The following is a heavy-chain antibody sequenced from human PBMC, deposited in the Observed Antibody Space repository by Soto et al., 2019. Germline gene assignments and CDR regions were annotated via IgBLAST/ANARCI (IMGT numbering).Heavy chain of an antibody. Sequence: ASVKVSCKASGYTFTSYDINWVRQATGQGLEWMGWMNPNSGNTGYAQKFQGRVTMTRNTSISTAYMELSSLRSEDTAVYYCASHIRLGYCGGGSCFWGSFDNNCIDDWGEVITVTVTS. V-gene: IGHV1-8*01. CDR1: GYTFTSYD. CDR2: MNPNSGNT. D-gene: IGHD2-15*01. CDR3: ASHIRLGYCGGGSCFWGSFDNNCIDD. J-gene: IGHJ6*02.